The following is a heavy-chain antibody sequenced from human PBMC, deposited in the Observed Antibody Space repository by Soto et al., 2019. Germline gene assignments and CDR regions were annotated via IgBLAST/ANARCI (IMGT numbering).Heavy chain of an antibody. CDR3: ARGTMLRGPGYYYAMDV. D-gene: IGHD3-10*01. CDR2: IYYDGRS. CDR1: GDSISGNGYF. Sequence: LSLTCSVSGDSISGNGYFWTWIRQHPGKGLEWIGYIYYDGRSYYTPSLKSRVIISVDTSKNQFSLNLTAVTAADTAVYYCARGTMLRGPGYYYAMDVWGQGTTVTVSS. V-gene: IGHV4-31*03. J-gene: IGHJ6*02.